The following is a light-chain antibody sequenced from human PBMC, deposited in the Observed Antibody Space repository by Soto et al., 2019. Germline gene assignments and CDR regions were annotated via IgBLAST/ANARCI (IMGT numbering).Light chain of an antibody. CDR3: LQYYNFSWT. J-gene: IGKJ1*01. V-gene: IGKV1-8*01. CDR1: QGISSY. CDR2: AAF. Sequence: AIRMTQSPSSLSASTGDRVTITCRASQGISSYLAWYQQKPGQAPNLLIFAAFNLQSGVPSRFSGGGSGTHFTLTISSLQPDDFASYFCLQYYNFSWTFGQGTKVDIK.